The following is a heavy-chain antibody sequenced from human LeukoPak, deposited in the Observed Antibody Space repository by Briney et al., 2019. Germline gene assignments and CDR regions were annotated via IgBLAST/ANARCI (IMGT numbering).Heavy chain of an antibody. CDR1: GGSISSYY. CDR2: IYTSGST. CDR3: ARLVQLLYSSGWTYYFDY. D-gene: IGHD6-19*01. Sequence: SETLSLTCTVSGGSISSYYWSWIRQPAGKGLEWIGRIYTSGSTNYNPSLKSRVTMSVDTSKNQFSLKLSSVTAADTAVYYCARLVQLLYSSGWTYYFDYWGQGTLVTVSS. V-gene: IGHV4-4*07. J-gene: IGHJ4*02.